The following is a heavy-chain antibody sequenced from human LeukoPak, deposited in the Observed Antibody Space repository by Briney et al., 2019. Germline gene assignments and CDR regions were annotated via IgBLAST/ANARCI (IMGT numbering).Heavy chain of an antibody. V-gene: IGHV4-59*08. CDR2: IYYSGST. Sequence: PSETLSLTCTVSGGSISSYSWSWIRQPPGKGLEWIGYIYYSGSTNYNPSLKSRVTISVDTSKNQFSLKLSSVTAADTAVYYCARHVICGGDCYSIDYWGQGTLVTVSS. J-gene: IGHJ4*02. CDR1: GGSISSYS. D-gene: IGHD2-21*02. CDR3: ARHVICGGDCYSIDY.